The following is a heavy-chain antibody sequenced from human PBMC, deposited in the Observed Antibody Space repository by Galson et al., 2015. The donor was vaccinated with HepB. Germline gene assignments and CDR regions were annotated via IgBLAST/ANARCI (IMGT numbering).Heavy chain of an antibody. J-gene: IGHJ6*02. Sequence: SETLSLTCTVSGGSISSSSYYWGWIRQPPGKGLEWIGSIYYSGSTYYNPSLKSRVTISVDTSKNQFSLKLSSVTAADTAVYYCARGFTRYCSSTSCYRRGGYYYYGMDVWGQGTTVTVSS. D-gene: IGHD2-2*02. CDR2: IYYSGST. CDR3: ARGFTRYCSSTSCYRRGGYYYYGMDV. V-gene: IGHV4-39*07. CDR1: GGSISSSSYY.